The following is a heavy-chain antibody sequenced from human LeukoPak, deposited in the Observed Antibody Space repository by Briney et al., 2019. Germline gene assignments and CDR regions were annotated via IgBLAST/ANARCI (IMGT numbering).Heavy chain of an antibody. D-gene: IGHD6-6*01. CDR2: INAGNGNT. Sequence: ASVKVSCKASGYTFTSYAIHWVRQAPGQRLEWMGWINAGNGNTKYSQKFQGRVTITRDTSASTAYMELSSLRSEDTAVYYCAVLYSSSPFDPWGQGTLVTVSS. V-gene: IGHV1-3*01. CDR1: GYTFTSYA. J-gene: IGHJ5*02. CDR3: AVLYSSSPFDP.